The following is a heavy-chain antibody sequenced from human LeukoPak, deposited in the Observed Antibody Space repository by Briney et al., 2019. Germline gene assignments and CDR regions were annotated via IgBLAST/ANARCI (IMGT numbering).Heavy chain of an antibody. CDR1: GFTFSSYA. V-gene: IGHV3-30-3*01. J-gene: IGHJ2*01. Sequence: GRSLRLSCAASGFTFSSYAMHWVRQAPGKGLEWVAVISYDGSNKYYADSVKGRFTISRDNSKNTLYLQMNSLRAEDTALYYCAKDHSNWYFDLWGRGTLLTVSS. CDR3: AKDHSNWYFDL. CDR2: ISYDGSNK.